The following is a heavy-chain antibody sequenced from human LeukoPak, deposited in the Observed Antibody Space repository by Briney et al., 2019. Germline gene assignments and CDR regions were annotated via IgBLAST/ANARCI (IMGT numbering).Heavy chain of an antibody. J-gene: IGHJ4*02. D-gene: IGHD4-17*01. CDR3: ARGPDYGDYDPADY. CDR2: IIPIFGTA. Sequence: SVKVSCKASGGTFSSYAISWVRQAPGQGLEWMGGIIPIFGTANYAQKFQGRVTIAADESTSTAYMELSSLRSEDTAVYYCARGPDYGDYDPADYWGQGTLVTVSS. CDR1: GGTFSSYA. V-gene: IGHV1-69*13.